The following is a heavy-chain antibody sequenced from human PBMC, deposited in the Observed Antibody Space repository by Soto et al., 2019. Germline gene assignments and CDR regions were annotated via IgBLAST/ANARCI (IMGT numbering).Heavy chain of an antibody. J-gene: IGHJ6*02. Sequence: QVQLVQSGAEVKKPGASVKISCKASGYTFTTYYVHWVRQAPGQGLEWMGIINPDTGSTSSAQNFRGRVSVTRDTSTSTVYMELYSLSYDDTAVYYCAIDPNFSLTFHYYGMDVWGRGTTVTVSS. CDR3: AIDPNFSLTFHYYGMDV. CDR2: INPDTGST. CDR1: GYTFTTYY. V-gene: IGHV1-46*01.